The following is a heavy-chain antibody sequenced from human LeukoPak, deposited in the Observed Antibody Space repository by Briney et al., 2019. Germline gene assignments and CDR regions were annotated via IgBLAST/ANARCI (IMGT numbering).Heavy chain of an antibody. D-gene: IGHD2-2*01. CDR2: IRYDGSNK. V-gene: IGHV3-30*02. CDR3: AKDLGYCSSTSCRDFDY. Sequence: GGSLRLSCAASGFTFSGYGMHWVRQAPGKGLEWVAFIRYDGSNKYYADSVKGRFTISRDNSKNTLYLQMNSLRAEDTAVYYCAKDLGYCSSTSCRDFDYWGQGTLVTVSS. J-gene: IGHJ4*02. CDR1: GFTFSGYG.